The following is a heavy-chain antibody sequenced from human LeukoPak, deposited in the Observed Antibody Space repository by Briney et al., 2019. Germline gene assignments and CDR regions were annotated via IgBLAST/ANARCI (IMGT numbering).Heavy chain of an antibody. CDR3: ARDQVPVPSYYYYYYGMDV. CDR1: GGSISSRSYY. V-gene: IGHV4-39*07. CDR2: IYYSGST. D-gene: IGHD2-2*01. Sequence: SETLSLTCTVSGGSISSRSYYWGWIRQPPGKGLEWIGSIYYSGSTYYNPSLKSRVTISVDTSKNQFSLKLSSVTAADTAVYYCARDQVPVPSYYYYYYGMDVWGQGTTVTVSS. J-gene: IGHJ6*02.